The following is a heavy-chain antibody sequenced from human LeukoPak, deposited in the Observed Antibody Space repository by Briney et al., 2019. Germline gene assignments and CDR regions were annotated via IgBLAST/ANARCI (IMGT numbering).Heavy chain of an antibody. V-gene: IGHV3-30*02. J-gene: IGHJ3*01. CDR1: GFTFRTYG. Sequence: GGSLRLSCAASGFTFRTYGMHWVRQAPGKALEWVTFLRYDGSDKYYADSVKGRFTISRDNSKNTLFLQMNSLRVEDTAVYYCATRADYYDSSRALYDAFDLWGQGTMVTVSS. CDR3: ATRADYYDSSRALYDAFDL. D-gene: IGHD3-16*01. CDR2: LRYDGSDK.